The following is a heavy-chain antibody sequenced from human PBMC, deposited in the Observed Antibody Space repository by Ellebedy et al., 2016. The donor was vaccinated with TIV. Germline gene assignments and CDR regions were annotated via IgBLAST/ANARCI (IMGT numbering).Heavy chain of an antibody. CDR3: AVSPLSCTNGVCYTGY. Sequence: GESLKISCAASRFTFSTYKMNWVRQAPGKGLEWVSSISGSGNHINYADSVKGRFTISRDNAKNSLYLQMNSLRAEDTAVYYCAVSPLSCTNGVCYTGYWGQGTLVTVSS. D-gene: IGHD2-8*01. CDR2: ISGSGNHI. CDR1: RFTFSTYK. J-gene: IGHJ4*02. V-gene: IGHV3-21*01.